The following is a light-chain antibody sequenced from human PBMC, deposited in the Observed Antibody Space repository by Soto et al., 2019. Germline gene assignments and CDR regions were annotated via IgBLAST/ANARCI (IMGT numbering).Light chain of an antibody. CDR1: QSVSSSY. J-gene: IGKJ5*01. CDR3: QQYGRSPPIT. V-gene: IGKV3-20*01. Sequence: EIVLTQSPGTLSLSPGERATLSCRASQSVSSSYLAWYQQKPGQAPRLLIYGASSRATGIPDRFSGSGSGTDFTLTINSLEPEDFAVYYCQQYGRSPPITFGQGTRLEIK. CDR2: GAS.